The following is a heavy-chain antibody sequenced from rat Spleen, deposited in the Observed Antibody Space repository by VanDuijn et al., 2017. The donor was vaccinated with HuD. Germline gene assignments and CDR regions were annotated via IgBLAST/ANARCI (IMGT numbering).Heavy chain of an antibody. V-gene: IGHV5-22*01. J-gene: IGHJ1*01. Sequence: EVQLVESGGGLVQPGRSLKLSCAASGFTFSDYYMAWVRQAPKKGLEWVASISYEGSSTYYGDSVKGRFTISRDNAKSTLYLQMNSLRSEDTATYYCARHVEYDGYNSYWYFDFWGPGTMVTVSS. CDR2: ISYEGSST. CDR3: ARHVEYDGYNSYWYFDF. CDR1: GFTFSDYY. D-gene: IGHD1-9*01.